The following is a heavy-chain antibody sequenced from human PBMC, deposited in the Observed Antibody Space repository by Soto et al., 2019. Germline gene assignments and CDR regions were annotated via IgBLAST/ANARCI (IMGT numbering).Heavy chain of an antibody. CDR2: IWYDGSNK. CDR1: GFTFSSYG. Sequence: GGSPVISWAASGFTFSSYGMHWVRQAPGKGLEWVAVIWYDGSNKYYADSVKGRFTISRDNSKNTLYLQMNSLRAEDTAVYYCARDRRDRPSNWFDPWGQGTLVTVSS. CDR3: ARDRRDRPSNWFDP. J-gene: IGHJ5*02. V-gene: IGHV3-33*01.